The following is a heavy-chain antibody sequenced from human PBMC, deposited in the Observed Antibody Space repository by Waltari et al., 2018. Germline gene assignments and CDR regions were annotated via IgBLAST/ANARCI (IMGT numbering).Heavy chain of an antibody. D-gene: IGHD6-19*01. J-gene: IGHJ4*02. Sequence: EVQLLESGGGLVQPGGSLRLSCAASGFTFSSYARRWVRQAPGKGLGWVSVIYSGGSTYYADSVKGRFTISRDNSKNTLYLQMNSLRAEDTAVYYCAKEDSSGWADYWGQGTLVTVSS. V-gene: IGHV3-23*03. CDR1: GFTFSSYA. CDR2: IYSGGST. CDR3: AKEDSSGWADY.